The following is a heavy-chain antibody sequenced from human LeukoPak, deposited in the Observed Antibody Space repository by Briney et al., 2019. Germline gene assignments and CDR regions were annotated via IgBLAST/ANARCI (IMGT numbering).Heavy chain of an antibody. Sequence: GESLKISCKGSGYRFTTSWIGWVRQMPGKGLEWMVMIYPDGSNTRYGPSFQGQVTISADKSISTAYLQWNSLKASDTAMYYCARLTTGYGKIDYWGQGTLVTVSS. CDR1: GYRFTTSW. CDR2: IYPDGSNT. D-gene: IGHD2-2*03. J-gene: IGHJ4*02. V-gene: IGHV5-51*01. CDR3: ARLTTGYGKIDY.